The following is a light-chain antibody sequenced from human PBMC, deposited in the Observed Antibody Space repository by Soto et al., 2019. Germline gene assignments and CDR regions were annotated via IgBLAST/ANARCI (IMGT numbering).Light chain of an antibody. J-gene: IGKJ4*01. CDR2: GAS. CDR3: QQANSFPLT. Sequence: EIVMTQSPVTLSVSPGERATLSCRASQTVTTDLAWYQQKPGQAPRLVIHGASTRATDFPARFSGSGSGTEFTLTISSLQSEDFATYYCQQANSFPLTFGGGTKVEMK. V-gene: IGKV3-15*01. CDR1: QTVTTD.